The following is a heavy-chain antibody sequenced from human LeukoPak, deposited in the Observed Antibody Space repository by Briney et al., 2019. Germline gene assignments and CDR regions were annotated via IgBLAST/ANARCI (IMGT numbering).Heavy chain of an antibody. CDR1: GGTFSSYA. V-gene: IGHV1-69*04. Sequence: GASVKVSCKASGGTFSSYAISWVRQAPGQGLEWMGRIIPILGIANYAQKFQGRVTITADKSTSTAYMELSSLRSEDTAVYYCAIGEGDGYNDFDYWGQGTLVTVSS. D-gene: IGHD5-12*01. CDR2: IIPILGIA. J-gene: IGHJ4*02. CDR3: AIGEGDGYNDFDY.